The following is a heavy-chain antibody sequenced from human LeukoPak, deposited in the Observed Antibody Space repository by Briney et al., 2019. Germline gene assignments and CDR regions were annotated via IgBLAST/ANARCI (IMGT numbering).Heavy chain of an antibody. D-gene: IGHD6-6*01. J-gene: IGHJ6*03. V-gene: IGHV4-61*01. CDR3: ARVSSLYYYYMDV. CDR2: IYYSGST. Sequence: PSETLTLTCTVSGGSISSGSYYWSWIRQPPGKGLEWIGYIYYSGSTNYNPSLKSRVTISVDTSKNQFSLKLSSVTAADTAVYYCARVSSLYYYYMDVWGKGTTVTVSS. CDR1: GGSISSGSYY.